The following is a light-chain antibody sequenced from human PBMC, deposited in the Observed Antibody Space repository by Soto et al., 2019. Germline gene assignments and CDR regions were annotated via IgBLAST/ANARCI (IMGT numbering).Light chain of an antibody. J-gene: IGLJ1*01. V-gene: IGLV2-14*01. Sequence: QSALTQPASVSGSPGQSITISCTGTSSDVGGYNYVSWYQQHPGKAPKLMIHEVSNRPSGVSNRFSGSKSGNTASLTISGLQAEDEADYCCSSYTSSTTVVFGTGTKVTVL. CDR3: SSYTSSTTVV. CDR2: EVS. CDR1: SSDVGGYNY.